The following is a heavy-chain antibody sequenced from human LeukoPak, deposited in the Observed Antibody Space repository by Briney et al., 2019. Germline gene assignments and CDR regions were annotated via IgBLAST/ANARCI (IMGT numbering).Heavy chain of an antibody. J-gene: IGHJ6*02. V-gene: IGHV5-51*01. D-gene: IGHD2-15*01. Sequence: GESLKISCKGSGYSFTSYWIGWVRQMPGKGLEWMGIIYPGDSDTRYSPSSQGQVTISADKSISTAYLQWSSLKASDTAMYYCARLIGYCSGGSCSDYYYYGMDVWGQGTTVTVSS. CDR3: ARLIGYCSGGSCSDYYYYGMDV. CDR1: GYSFTSYW. CDR2: IYPGDSDT.